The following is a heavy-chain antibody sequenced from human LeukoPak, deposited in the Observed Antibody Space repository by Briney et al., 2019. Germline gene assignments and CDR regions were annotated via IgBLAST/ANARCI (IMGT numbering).Heavy chain of an antibody. D-gene: IGHD3-9*01. J-gene: IGHJ4*01. CDR1: GYSISSGYY. CDR2: IYHSGST. Sequence: SETLSLTCTVSGYSISSGYYWGWIRQPPGKGLEWIGSIYHSGSTYYNPSLKSRVTISVDTSKNQFSLKLSSVTAADTAVYYCARERGSLTGYLSIDYWGHGTLVTVSS. CDR3: ARERGSLTGYLSIDY. V-gene: IGHV4-38-2*02.